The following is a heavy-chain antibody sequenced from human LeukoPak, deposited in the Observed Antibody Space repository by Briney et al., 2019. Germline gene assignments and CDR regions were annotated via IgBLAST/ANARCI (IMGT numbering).Heavy chain of an antibody. CDR2: INNDGSGT. V-gene: IGHV3-74*01. J-gene: IGHJ4*02. Sequence: GGSLRLSCAASGFTFSTYWMQWVRQAPGKGLVWVSRINNDGSGTTYADSVKGRFTISRDNPKNTVFLQMNSLRAEDTAVYYCTTDHRYFDYWGQGTLVTVSS. CDR1: GFTFSTYW. CDR3: TTDHRYFDY.